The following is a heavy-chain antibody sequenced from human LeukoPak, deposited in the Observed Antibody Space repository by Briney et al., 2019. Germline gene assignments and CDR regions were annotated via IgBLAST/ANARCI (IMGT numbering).Heavy chain of an antibody. D-gene: IGHD3-10*01. CDR2: VCYLGTT. Sequence: SETLSLTCTVSNGSISSRNHYWGWIRQPPGKGLEWIGNVCYLGTTYYNPSLQSRVTISVDTSKNHFSLRLSSVTAADTAVYYCVRLYYYGSGTLMYYFDYWGQGTLVTVSS. V-gene: IGHV4-39*01. J-gene: IGHJ4*02. CDR1: NGSISSRNHY. CDR3: VRLYYYGSGTLMYYFDY.